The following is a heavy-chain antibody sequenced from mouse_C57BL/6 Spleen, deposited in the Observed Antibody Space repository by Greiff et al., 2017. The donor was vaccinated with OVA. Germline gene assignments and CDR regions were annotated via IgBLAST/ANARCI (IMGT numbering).Heavy chain of an antibody. CDR1: GYTFTSYT. CDR3: ARSPYSYWYFDV. CDR2: INPSSGYT. J-gene: IGHJ1*03. Sequence: QVQLKESGAELARPGASVKMSCKASGYTFTSYTMHWVKQRPGQGLEWIGYINPSSGYTKYNQKFKDKATLTADKSSSTAYMQLSSLTSEDSAVYYCARSPYSYWYFDVWGTGTTVTVSS. D-gene: IGHD2-10*01. V-gene: IGHV1-4*01.